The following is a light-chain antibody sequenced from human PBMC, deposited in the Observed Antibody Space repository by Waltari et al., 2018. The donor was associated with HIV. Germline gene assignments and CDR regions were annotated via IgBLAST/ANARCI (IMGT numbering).Light chain of an antibody. CDR1: SSDVGVYNF. Sequence: QSALTQPRSVSGSPGQSVTISCTGTSSDVGVYNFVSWYQQHPGKAPKPMIYDGSKRPSGVPDRFSGSKSGNTASLTISGLQAEDEADYYCCSYAGSYPVVFGGGTKLTVL. CDR2: DGS. J-gene: IGLJ2*01. V-gene: IGLV2-11*01. CDR3: CSYAGSYPVV.